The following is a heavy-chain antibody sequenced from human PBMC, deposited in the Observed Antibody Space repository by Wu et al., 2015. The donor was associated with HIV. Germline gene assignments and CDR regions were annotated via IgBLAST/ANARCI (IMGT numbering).Heavy chain of an antibody. D-gene: IGHD3-10*01. CDR3: ARAGAYYYGSGSLYYGMDV. CDR2: IIPIFGTA. Sequence: LVQSGAEIKKPGTSVKVSCQASGFSFGSYSFSWVRQGPGQRLEWVGGIIPIFGTANYAQKFQGRVTITTDESTSTAYMELNSLRSEDMAVYYCARAGAYYYGSGSLYYGMDVWGQGTTVTVSS. J-gene: IGHJ6*02. V-gene: IGHV1-69*05. CDR1: GFSFGSYS.